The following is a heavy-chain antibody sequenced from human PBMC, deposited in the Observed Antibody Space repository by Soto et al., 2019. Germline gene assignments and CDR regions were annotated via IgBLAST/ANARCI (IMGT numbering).Heavy chain of an antibody. CDR2: ISYDGSYQ. J-gene: IGHJ3*02. Sequence: GGSLRLSCAASGFTFSSDGMHWVRQAPGKGLEWVAVISYDGSYQYYADSVKGRFTISRDNSKNTLYLQMNSLRAEDTAVYYCAKGVRVGYYDILTGYYNDAFDIWGQGTMVTVSS. D-gene: IGHD3-9*01. CDR3: AKGVRVGYYDILTGYYNDAFDI. V-gene: IGHV3-30*18. CDR1: GFTFSSDG.